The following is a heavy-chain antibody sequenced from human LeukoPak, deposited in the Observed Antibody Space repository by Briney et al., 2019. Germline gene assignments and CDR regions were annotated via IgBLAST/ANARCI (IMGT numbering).Heavy chain of an antibody. CDR1: GFTFSSYG. D-gene: IGHD4-23*01. Sequence: PGGSLRLSCAASGFTFSSYGMHWVRQAPGKGLVWVSRIDSDGSNTRCAESVTDRFTISRDNAKNTLHLQMNSLRAEDTAVYYCARESAGGKVDYWGQGTLVTVSS. CDR3: ARESAGGKVDY. CDR2: IDSDGSNT. V-gene: IGHV3-74*01. J-gene: IGHJ4*02.